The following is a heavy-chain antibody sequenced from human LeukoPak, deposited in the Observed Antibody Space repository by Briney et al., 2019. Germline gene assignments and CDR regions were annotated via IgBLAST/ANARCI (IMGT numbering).Heavy chain of an antibody. J-gene: IGHJ3*02. CDR3: ARDTYYVPAFDI. CDR1: GFTFTKYW. CDR2: ISSSGSST. Sequence: PGDSLRLSCAASGFTFTKYWMTWVRQAPGKGLEWVSHISSSGSSTYYADSVKGRFTISRDNAKNSLYLQMNSLRAEDTAVYYCARDTYYVPAFDIWGQGTTVTVSS. D-gene: IGHD3-10*02. V-gene: IGHV3-48*04.